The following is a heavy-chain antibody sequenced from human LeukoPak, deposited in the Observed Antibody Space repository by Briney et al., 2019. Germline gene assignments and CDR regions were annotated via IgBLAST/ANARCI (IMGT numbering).Heavy chain of an antibody. Sequence: GGSLRLSCAASGFTFSSYDMNWVRQAPGKGLGWVSYISSSGSTIYYADSVKGRFTISRDNAKNSLYLQMNSLRAEDTAVYYCAREDSDIVVVTVHGERYFDYWGQATLVTDSS. V-gene: IGHV3-48*03. CDR1: GFTFSSYD. CDR3: AREDSDIVVVTVHGERYFDY. CDR2: ISSSGSTI. J-gene: IGHJ4*02. D-gene: IGHD2-21*02.